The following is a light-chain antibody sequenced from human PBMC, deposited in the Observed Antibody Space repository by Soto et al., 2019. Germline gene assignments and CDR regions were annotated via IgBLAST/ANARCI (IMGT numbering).Light chain of an antibody. CDR3: SSFTGSSTPVV. Sequence: QSVLTQPASVSGSPGQSITISCTGTSSDVGAYTYVSWYQQHPGKVPKLMIYEVSNRPSGVSNRFSGSKSGNTASLTISGLQAEDEADYYCSSFTGSSTPVVFGGGTKLTVL. CDR1: SSDVGAYTY. V-gene: IGLV2-14*01. J-gene: IGLJ2*01. CDR2: EVS.